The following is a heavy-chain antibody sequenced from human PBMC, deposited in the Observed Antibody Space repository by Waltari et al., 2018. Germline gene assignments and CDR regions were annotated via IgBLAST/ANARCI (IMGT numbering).Heavy chain of an antibody. V-gene: IGHV3-7*01. CDR2: IEQDGSEK. J-gene: IGHJ4*02. D-gene: IGHD6-13*01. CDR1: GCTFSSYW. Sequence: EVQLVESGGGLVQPGGSLRLSCAASGCTFSSYWLSWVGQAPGKGLEWVANIEQDGSEKYYVDSVKGRFTISRDNAKNSLYLQMNSRIAEDTAVYYCARDRIQWGSRLPLDYWGQGTLVTVSS. CDR3: ARDRIQWGSRLPLDY.